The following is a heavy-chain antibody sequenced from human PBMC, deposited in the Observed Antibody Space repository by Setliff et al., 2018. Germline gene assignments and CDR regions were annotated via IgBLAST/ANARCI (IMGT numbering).Heavy chain of an antibody. CDR2: INPNSGGT. CDR1: GGTFSSYA. CDR3: ARGPFLEWLLYYDY. D-gene: IGHD3-3*01. Sequence: ASVKVSCKASGGTFSSYAITWVRQAPGQGLEWMGWINPNSGGTNYAQKFQGWVTMTRDTSISTAYMELSRLRSDDTAVYYCARGPFLEWLLYYDYWGQGTLVTVSS. V-gene: IGHV1-2*04. J-gene: IGHJ4*02.